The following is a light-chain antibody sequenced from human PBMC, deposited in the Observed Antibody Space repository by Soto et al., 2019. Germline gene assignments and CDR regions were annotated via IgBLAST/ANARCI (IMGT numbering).Light chain of an antibody. CDR2: GAS. J-gene: IGKJ4*01. CDR3: QQYVNLLVT. Sequence: EIVMTQSPATLSVSPGERVTLSCRASQSVKTNPAWYQQRPGQAPRLLVYGASTRAPGIPARFYGSGFGTDFTLTISSLQSEDFAVYYCQQYVNLLVTFGGGTKVE. V-gene: IGKV3-15*01. CDR1: QSVKTN.